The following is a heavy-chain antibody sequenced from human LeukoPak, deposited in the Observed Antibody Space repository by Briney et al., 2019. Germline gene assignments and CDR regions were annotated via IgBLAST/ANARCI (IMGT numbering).Heavy chain of an antibody. CDR1: GFTFSSYA. J-gene: IGHJ4*02. D-gene: IGHD6-19*01. V-gene: IGHV3-23*01. CDR2: ISGSGGST. Sequence: GGSLRLSCAASGFTFSSYAMSWVRQAPGKGLEWVSAISGSGGSTYYADSVKGRFTISRDNSKNTLYLQMNSLRAEDTAVYYCARDRIAVGVGFDYWGQGTLVTVSS. CDR3: ARDRIAVGVGFDY.